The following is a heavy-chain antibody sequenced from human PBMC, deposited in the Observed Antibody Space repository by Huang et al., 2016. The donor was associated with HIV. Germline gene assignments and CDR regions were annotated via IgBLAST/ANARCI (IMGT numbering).Heavy chain of an antibody. CDR1: GYSFSTNW. CDR3: ARWGDGYKLDY. J-gene: IGHJ4*02. CDR2: IYPGDSPDDSDT. Sequence: EVQLVQSGAEVKKPGESLKISCKASGYSFSTNWIVWVRQMPGKGLELMGIIYPGDSPDDSDTRYSPSFQGQVTISADKSISTAYLRWSSLKASDTAIYYCARWGDGYKLDYWGQGTLVAVSS. V-gene: IGHV5-51*03. D-gene: IGHD3-22*01.